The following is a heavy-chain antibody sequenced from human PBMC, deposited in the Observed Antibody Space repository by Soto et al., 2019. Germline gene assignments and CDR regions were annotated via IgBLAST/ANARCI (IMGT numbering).Heavy chain of an antibody. CDR3: TTDPDSRSWKVDY. Sequence: EVQLVESGGGLVKPGGSLRLSCAASGFTFSNAWMNWVRQAPGKGLEWVVRIKSKTDGGTTDYAAPVKSRFTISRDDSKNTLYLQMNSLKTEDTAVYYCTTDPDSRSWKVDYWGQGTLVTVSS. CDR1: GFTFSNAW. J-gene: IGHJ4*02. CDR2: IKSKTDGGTT. V-gene: IGHV3-15*07. D-gene: IGHD6-13*01.